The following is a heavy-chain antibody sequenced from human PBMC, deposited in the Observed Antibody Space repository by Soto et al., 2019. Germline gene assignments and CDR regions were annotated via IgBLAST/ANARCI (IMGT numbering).Heavy chain of an antibody. CDR3: ARGRGYSYGYYYYGMDV. D-gene: IGHD5-18*01. J-gene: IGHJ6*02. Sequence: SETLSLTCAVYGGSFSGYYWSWIRQPPGKGLEWIGEINHSGSTNYNPSLKSRVTISVDTSKNQFSLKLSSVTAADTAVYYCARGRGYSYGYYYYGMDVWGQGTTVTVSS. V-gene: IGHV4-34*01. CDR1: GGSFSGYY. CDR2: INHSGST.